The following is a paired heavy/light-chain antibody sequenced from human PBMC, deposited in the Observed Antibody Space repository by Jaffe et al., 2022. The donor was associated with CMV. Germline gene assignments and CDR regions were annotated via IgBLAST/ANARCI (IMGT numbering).Light chain of an antibody. CDR3: AAWDDSLKGGV. V-gene: IGLV1-44*01. Sequence: QSVLTQPPSASGTPGQRVTISCSGSSSNIGSNTVNWYQQLPGTAPKLLIYSDNQRPSGVPDRFSGSRSGTSASLAISGLQSEDEADYYCAAWDDSLKGGVFGGGTKLTVL. J-gene: IGLJ3*02. CDR1: SSNIGSNT. CDR2: SDN.
Heavy chain of an antibody. CDR1: GYNFANYW. CDR2: IYPDKSDT. V-gene: IGHV5-51*01. Sequence: EVQLVQSGAEVKKAGESLKISCKGSGYNFANYWIGWVRQMPGKGLEWMGIIYPDKSDTRYSPSFQGQVTISAVKYTNTAYLQWSSLKTSDTAMYYCARRYSTSSMGFDSWGPGTLVTVSS. CDR3: ARRYSTSSMGFDS. J-gene: IGHJ5*01. D-gene: IGHD6-6*01.